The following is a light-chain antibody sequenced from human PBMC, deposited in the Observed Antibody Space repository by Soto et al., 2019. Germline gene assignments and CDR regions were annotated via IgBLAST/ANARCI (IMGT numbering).Light chain of an antibody. CDR2: EVS. CDR3: SSYAGSNYYV. V-gene: IGLV2-8*01. CDR1: SSDVGGYNY. J-gene: IGLJ1*01. Sequence: QSALTQPPSASGSPGQSVTISCTGTSSDVGGYNYVSWYQQHPGKAPKLMIYEVSKRPSGVPDRFSGSKPGNTASLTVSGLQAEDEADYYCSSYAGSNYYVFGTGTQLTVL.